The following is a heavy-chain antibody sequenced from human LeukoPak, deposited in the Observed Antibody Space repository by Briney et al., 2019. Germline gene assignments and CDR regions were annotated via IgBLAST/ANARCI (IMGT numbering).Heavy chain of an antibody. CDR2: INAGNGNT. D-gene: IGHD3-9*01. CDR3: AREGLRYFDSLPQYGMDV. J-gene: IGHJ6*04. V-gene: IGHV1-3*01. Sequence: ASVKVSCEASGYTFTSYAMHWVRQAPGQRLEWMGWINAGNGNTKYSQKFQGRITITRDTSASTAYMELSSLRSEDTAMYYCAREGLRYFDSLPQYGMDVWGKGTTVTVSS. CDR1: GYTFTSYA.